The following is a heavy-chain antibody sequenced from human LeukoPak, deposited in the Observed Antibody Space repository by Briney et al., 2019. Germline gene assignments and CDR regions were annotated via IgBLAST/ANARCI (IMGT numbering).Heavy chain of an antibody. CDR1: GFTFSSYS. CDR2: ISSSSSYI. J-gene: IGHJ6*04. Sequence: GGSLRLSCAASGFTFSSYSMNWVRQAPGKGLEWVSSISSSSSYIYYADSVKGRFTISRDNAKNSLYLQMNSLRAEDTAVYYCARGDVVYYYYGLDVWGKGTTVTVSS. D-gene: IGHD2-15*01. CDR3: ARGDVVYYYYGLDV. V-gene: IGHV3-21*04.